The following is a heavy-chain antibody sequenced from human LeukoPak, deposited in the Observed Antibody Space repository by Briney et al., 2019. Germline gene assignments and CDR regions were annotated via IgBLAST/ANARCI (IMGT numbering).Heavy chain of an antibody. J-gene: IGHJ6*03. D-gene: IGHD3-10*01. V-gene: IGHV3-53*01. Sequence: PGGSLRLSCVVSGFTVSSNYMSWVRQAPGKGLEWVSVIYSGGSTYYADSVKGRFTISRDNSKNTLYLQMNSLRAEDTALYYCARDGDTVLTRGYYYYLDVWGKGTTVTVPS. CDR1: GFTVSSNY. CDR3: ARDGDTVLTRGYYYYLDV. CDR2: IYSGGST.